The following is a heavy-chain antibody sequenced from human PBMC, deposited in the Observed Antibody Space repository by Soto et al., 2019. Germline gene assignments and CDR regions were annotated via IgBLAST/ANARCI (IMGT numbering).Heavy chain of an antibody. CDR3: ARAGDYGSGTNWFDP. Sequence: ASVKVSCKTSGYTFTSYGITWVRQAPGQGLEWMGWISPYNGNANYAQNLQGRVSMTTDTSTSTAYMELRSLRSDDTVVYYCARAGDYGSGTNWFDPWGQGTLVTVSS. CDR1: GYTFTSYG. J-gene: IGHJ5*02. CDR2: ISPYNGNA. D-gene: IGHD3-10*01. V-gene: IGHV1-18*01.